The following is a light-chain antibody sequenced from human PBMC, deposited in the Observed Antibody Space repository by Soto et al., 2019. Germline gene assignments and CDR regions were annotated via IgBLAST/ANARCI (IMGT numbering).Light chain of an antibody. V-gene: IGKV3-11*01. CDR1: QSVSSY. CDR2: DAS. J-gene: IGKJ4*01. Sequence: EIVLTQSPATLSLSPGERATISCRASQSVSSYLAWYQQKPGQAPRLLIYDASNRATGIPARFSGSGCGTDFTLTISSLEPEDFAVYYCKQRRNWPLTFGGGTKVDIK. CDR3: KQRRNWPLT.